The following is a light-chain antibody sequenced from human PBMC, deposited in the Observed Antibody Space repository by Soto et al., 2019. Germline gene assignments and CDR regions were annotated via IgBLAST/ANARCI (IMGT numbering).Light chain of an antibody. CDR3: LQYYNFSWT. CDR2: AAF. V-gene: IGKV1-6*01. CDR1: QDIRND. J-gene: IGKJ1*01. Sequence: AIQVTQSPSSLSASVGDRVTITCRASQDIRNDLAWYQQKPGQAPNLLIFAAFNLQSGFPSRFSGGGSGTHFTLTISSLQPDDFASYFCLQYYNFSWTFGQGTKVDIK.